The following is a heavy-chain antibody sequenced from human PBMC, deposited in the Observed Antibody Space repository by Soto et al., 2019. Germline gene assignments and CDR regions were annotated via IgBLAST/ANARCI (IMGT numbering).Heavy chain of an antibody. V-gene: IGHV3-9*01. CDR1: GFTFDDYA. J-gene: IGHJ4*02. CDR2: ISWNSGSI. CDR3: AKDRDDFWSGYLIT. D-gene: IGHD3-3*01. Sequence: QSGGSLRLSCAASGFTFDDYAVHWVRQAPGKGLEWVSGISWNSGSIGYADSVKGRFTISRDNAKNSLYLQMNSLRAEDTALYYCAKDRDDFWSGYLITWGQGT.